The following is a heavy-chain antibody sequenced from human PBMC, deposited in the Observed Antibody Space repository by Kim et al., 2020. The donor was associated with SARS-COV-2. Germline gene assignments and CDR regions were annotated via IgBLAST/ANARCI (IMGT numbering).Heavy chain of an antibody. J-gene: IGHJ5*02. Sequence: SETLSLTCTVSGGSISSYYWSWIRQPPGKGLEWIGYIYYSGSTNYNPSLKSRVTISVDTSKNQFSLKLSSVTAADTAVYYCAREQQLYSNWFDPWGQGTLVTVSS. V-gene: IGHV4-59*01. CDR2: IYYSGST. D-gene: IGHD6-13*01. CDR3: AREQQLYSNWFDP. CDR1: GGSISSYY.